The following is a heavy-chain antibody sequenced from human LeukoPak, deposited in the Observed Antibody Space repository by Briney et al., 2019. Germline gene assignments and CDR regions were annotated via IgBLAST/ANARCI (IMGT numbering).Heavy chain of an antibody. CDR3: GRAFPPLRTSSAGDL. CDR1: GFSFSDYD. CDR2: ISGRSSHI. D-gene: IGHD3-16*01. J-gene: IGHJ1*01. Sequence: GGSLRLSCSASGFSFSDYDMIWVRQAPGKGLEWVSAISGRSSHIYYGESVKGRFTISRDNAKNSLYLQMDSLGVEDTAVYYCGRAFPPLRTSSAGDLWGQGTLVIVSS. V-gene: IGHV3-21*01.